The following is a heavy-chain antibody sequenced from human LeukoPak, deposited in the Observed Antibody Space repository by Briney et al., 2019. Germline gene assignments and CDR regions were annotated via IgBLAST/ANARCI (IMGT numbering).Heavy chain of an antibody. Sequence: ASLKVSCKASGYTFTGYYMHWGRQAPGQGLEWMGWINPNIGGTNYAQKLQGRVTMTRDTSISTAYMELSRLRSDDKAVYYCARVRGYVWGSYRYTSLFDYWGQGTLVTVS. D-gene: IGHD3-16*02. J-gene: IGHJ4*02. CDR1: GYTFTGYY. CDR3: ARVRGYVWGSYRYTSLFDY. CDR2: INPNIGGT. V-gene: IGHV1-2*02.